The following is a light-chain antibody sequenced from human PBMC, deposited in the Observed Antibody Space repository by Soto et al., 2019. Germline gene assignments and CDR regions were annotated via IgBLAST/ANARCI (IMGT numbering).Light chain of an antibody. CDR1: SSDVGAYNY. V-gene: IGLV2-8*01. CDR2: DVS. Sequence: QCALTQAPSGSGSPGQSVTISCTGTSSDVGAYNYVSWYQQHPGKAPKLMIYDVSKRPSGVPDRFSGSKSGNTASLTVSGLQAEDEADFYCISYAGSSIWVFGGGTKLTVL. CDR3: ISYAGSSIWV. J-gene: IGLJ3*02.